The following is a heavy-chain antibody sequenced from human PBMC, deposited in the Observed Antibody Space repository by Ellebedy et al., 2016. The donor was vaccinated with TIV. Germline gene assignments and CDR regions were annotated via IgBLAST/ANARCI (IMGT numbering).Heavy chain of an antibody. CDR3: ARESSSGVHFDH. V-gene: IGHV3-30*03. CDR2: ISYDGSNK. J-gene: IGHJ4*02. CDR1: GFTFSTYG. D-gene: IGHD6-19*01. Sequence: GESLKISXAASGFTFSTYGMHWVRQAPGKGLEWVAVISYDGSNKYYVDSVKGRFTISRDNSKNTLYVQMNSLRGEDTAVYYCARESSSGVHFDHWGQGTLVTASS.